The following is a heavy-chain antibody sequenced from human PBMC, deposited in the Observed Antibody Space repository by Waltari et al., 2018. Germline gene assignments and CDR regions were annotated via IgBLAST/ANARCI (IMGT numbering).Heavy chain of an antibody. Sequence: QVQLQESGPGLVKPSETLSLTCTVSGGSISSYYWSWIRQPAGKGLEWIGRIYTSGSTTYTPSLKSRGTMSVDTSKNQFSLKLSSVTAADTAVYYCAREAVALRDYAFDIWGQGTMVTVSS. V-gene: IGHV4-4*07. D-gene: IGHD6-19*01. CDR3: AREAVALRDYAFDI. J-gene: IGHJ3*02. CDR2: IYTSGST. CDR1: GGSISSYY.